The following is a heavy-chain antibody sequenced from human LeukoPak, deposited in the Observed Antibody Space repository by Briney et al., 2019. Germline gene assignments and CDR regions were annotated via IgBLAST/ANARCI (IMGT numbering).Heavy chain of an antibody. V-gene: IGHV3-23*01. CDR1: GFTFSDYY. J-gene: IGHJ4*02. D-gene: IGHD3-22*01. CDR3: ARASYDSSGYYYFDY. CDR2: ISGSGGST. Sequence: GGSLRLSCAASGFTFSDYYMSWIRQAPGKGLEWVSAISGSGGSTYYADSVKGRFTISRDNSKNTLYLEMNSLRAEDTAVYYCARASYDSSGYYYFDYWGQGILVTVSS.